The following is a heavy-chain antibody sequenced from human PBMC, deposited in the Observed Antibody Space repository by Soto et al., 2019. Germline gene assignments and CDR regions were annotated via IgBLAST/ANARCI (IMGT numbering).Heavy chain of an antibody. CDR2: ISWNSGSI. CDR1: GFTFDDYA. CDR3: AKCGITMVRGAPRDYYGMDV. J-gene: IGHJ6*02. D-gene: IGHD3-10*01. V-gene: IGHV3-9*01. Sequence: PGGSLRLSCAVSGFTFDDYAMHWVRQAPGKGLEWVSGISWNSGSIGYADSVKGRFTISRDNAKNSLYLQMNSLRAEDTALYYCAKCGITMVRGAPRDYYGMDVWGQGTTVTVSS.